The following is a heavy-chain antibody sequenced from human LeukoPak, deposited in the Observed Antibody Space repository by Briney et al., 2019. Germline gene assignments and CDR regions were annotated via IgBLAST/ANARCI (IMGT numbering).Heavy chain of an antibody. V-gene: IGHV4-4*07. CDR3: ARDPYGQLDWFDP. Sequence: SETLSLTCAVYGGSFSGYYWSWIRQPAGKGLEWIGRIYTSGSTNYNPSLKSRVTMSVDTSKNQFSLKLSSVIAADTAVYYCARDPYGQLDWFDPWGQGTLVTVSS. J-gene: IGHJ5*02. D-gene: IGHD6-13*01. CDR1: GGSFSGYY. CDR2: IYTSGST.